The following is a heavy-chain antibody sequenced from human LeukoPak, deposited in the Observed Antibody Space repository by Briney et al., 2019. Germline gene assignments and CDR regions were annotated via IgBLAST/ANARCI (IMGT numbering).Heavy chain of an antibody. V-gene: IGHV4-59*01. CDR1: GGSITSYY. CDR3: ARSGYSNGLFDY. D-gene: IGHD5-18*01. J-gene: IGHJ4*02. CDR2: IYYSGST. Sequence: KPSETLSLTCTVSGGSITSYYWTWIRQPPGKGLEWIGYIYYSGSTNYNPSLKSRVTISVDTSKNQFSLKLSSVTAADTAVYYCARSGYSNGLFDYWGQGTLATVSS.